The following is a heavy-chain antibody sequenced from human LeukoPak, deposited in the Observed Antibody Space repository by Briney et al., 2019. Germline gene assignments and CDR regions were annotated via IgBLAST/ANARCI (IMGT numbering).Heavy chain of an antibody. Sequence: SETLSLTCTVSGGSVTNYYWSWIRQPPGKGLEWIGRIYSSGSTNYNPSLKSRVTMSVDTSRKHFSLKLRSVTAADTAVYYCAREGHEGYCSGGSCYDYYYGMDVWGQGTTVTVSS. D-gene: IGHD2-15*01. CDR2: IYSSGST. CDR1: GGSVTNYY. J-gene: IGHJ6*02. CDR3: AREGHEGYCSGGSCYDYYYGMDV. V-gene: IGHV4-4*07.